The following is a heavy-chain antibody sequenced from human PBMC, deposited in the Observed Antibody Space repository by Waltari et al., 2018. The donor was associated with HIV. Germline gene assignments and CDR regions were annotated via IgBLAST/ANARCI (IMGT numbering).Heavy chain of an antibody. Sequence: QVQLVQSGAEVKKPGASVKVSCKASGYIFTTYDINWVRQAPGQGLEWMGWMNPKSGNTGYAQKFQGRVTMTRNTSISTAYMELSSLRSEDTAVYYCARVPVAAKRLDAVFDVWGQGTMVTVSS. J-gene: IGHJ3*01. CDR1: GYIFTTYD. V-gene: IGHV1-8*01. D-gene: IGHD2-15*01. CDR2: MNPKSGNT. CDR3: ARVPVAAKRLDAVFDV.